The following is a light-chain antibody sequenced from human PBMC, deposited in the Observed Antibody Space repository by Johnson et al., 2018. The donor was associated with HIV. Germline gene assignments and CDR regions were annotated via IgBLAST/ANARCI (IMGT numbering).Light chain of an antibody. J-gene: IGLJ1*01. V-gene: IGLV1-51*01. CDR2: DNN. Sequence: QSVLTQPPSVSAAPGQKVTISCSGSSSNIGNNYVSWYQQLPGTAPKLLIYDNNKRPSGIPDRFSGSKSGTSATLDITGLQSGDEADYYCGTWDSSLSAGRYVFGTGTNVTVL. CDR1: SSNIGNNY. CDR3: GTWDSSLSAGRYV.